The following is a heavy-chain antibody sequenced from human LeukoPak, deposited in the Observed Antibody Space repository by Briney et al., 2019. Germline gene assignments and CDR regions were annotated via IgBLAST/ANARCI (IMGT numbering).Heavy chain of an antibody. J-gene: IGHJ4*02. D-gene: IGHD3-22*01. V-gene: IGHV3-23*01. Sequence: GGSLRLSCAASGFTFSSYAMSWVRQAPGKGLEWVSAISGSGGSTYYADSVKGRFTISRDNSKNKPYLQMNSLRGEDTAVYYCAKDQIVVVHTWHYIDYWGQGTLVTVSS. CDR2: ISGSGGST. CDR1: GFTFSSYA. CDR3: AKDQIVVVHTWHYIDY.